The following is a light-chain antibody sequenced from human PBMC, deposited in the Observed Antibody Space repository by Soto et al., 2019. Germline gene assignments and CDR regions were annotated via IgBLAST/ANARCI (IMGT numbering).Light chain of an antibody. J-gene: IGLJ1*01. Sequence: QSALTQPASVSGSPGQSITISCTGTSSDVGSYNLVSWYQQHPGKAPKLMIYEGSKRPSGVSNRSSGSKSGNTASLTISGRQAEDEADYYCCSYAGSSTYVFGAGTKLTVL. CDR3: CSYAGSSTYV. CDR1: SSDVGSYNL. CDR2: EGS. V-gene: IGLV2-23*01.